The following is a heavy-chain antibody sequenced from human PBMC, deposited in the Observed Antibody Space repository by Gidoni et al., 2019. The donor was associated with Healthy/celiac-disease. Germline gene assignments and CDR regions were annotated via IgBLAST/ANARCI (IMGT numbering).Heavy chain of an antibody. CDR1: VGSISSSSYY. J-gene: IGHJ4*02. Sequence: HLHLHESVPRLVKPSETLSLTCTVSVGSISSSSYYWCLIRQPPGKGLEWIGSIYYSGRNYYNPSLKSRVTISVDKSKNKVSLKLSSVTAADTDVYYCARVSSSGYLIDYWGQGTLVTVSS. D-gene: IGHD6-13*01. CDR3: ARVSSSGYLIDY. V-gene: IGHV4-39*07. CDR2: IYYSGRN.